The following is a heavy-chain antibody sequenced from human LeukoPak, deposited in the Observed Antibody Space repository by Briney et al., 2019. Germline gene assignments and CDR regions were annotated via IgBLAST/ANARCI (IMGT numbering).Heavy chain of an antibody. CDR1: GYTFTSYG. Sequence: ASVKVSCKASGYTFTSYGISWVRQAPGQGLEWMGWISAYNGNTNYAQKLQGRVTMATDTSTSTAYMELRSLRSDDTAVYYCAGSLGVPAAIEFPFDYWGQGTLVTVSS. CDR3: AGSLGVPAAIEFPFDY. J-gene: IGHJ4*02. V-gene: IGHV1-18*01. CDR2: ISAYNGNT. D-gene: IGHD2-2*02.